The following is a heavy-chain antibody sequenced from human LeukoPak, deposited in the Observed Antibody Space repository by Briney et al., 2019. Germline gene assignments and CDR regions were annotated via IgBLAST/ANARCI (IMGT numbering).Heavy chain of an antibody. D-gene: IGHD3-9*01. CDR3: AKHTDFDWFYRAWYFDY. CDR1: GFAFSSYA. J-gene: IGHJ4*02. Sequence: GGSLRLSCAASGFAFSSYAMSWVRQAPGKGLEWVSAISGSGGSTYYADSVKGRFTISRDNSKNTLYLQMNSLRAEDTAVYYCAKHTDFDWFYRAWYFDYWGQGTLVTVSS. CDR2: ISGSGGST. V-gene: IGHV3-23*01.